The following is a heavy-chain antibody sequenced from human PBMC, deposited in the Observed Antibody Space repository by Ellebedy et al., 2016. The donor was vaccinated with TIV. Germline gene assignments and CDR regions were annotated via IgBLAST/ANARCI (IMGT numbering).Heavy chain of an antibody. Sequence: MPSETLSLTCAVYGGSFSDFYWSWIRQPPGKGLEWIGEINHIGSTTYNPSLNSRVTISLDTSKKQFSLKLSSVTAADTAVYYCARDRYYDSSGYYHFDYWGQGTLVTVSS. CDR1: GGSFSDFY. CDR3: ARDRYYDSSGYYHFDY. J-gene: IGHJ4*02. D-gene: IGHD3-22*01. V-gene: IGHV4-34*01. CDR2: INHIGST.